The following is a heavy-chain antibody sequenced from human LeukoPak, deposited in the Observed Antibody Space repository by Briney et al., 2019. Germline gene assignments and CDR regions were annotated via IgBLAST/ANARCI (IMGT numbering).Heavy chain of an antibody. D-gene: IGHD3/OR15-3a*01. V-gene: IGHV1-2*02. CDR3: ARMFYDFWIAYLH. J-gene: IGHJ4*01. Sequence: GASVKVSCEASGYTFADYFIHWVRQAPGQGLEWMGWINPRSGATNYAHNFQGRVTLTRDTSISTAYMEVSRLRSDDTALYYCARMFYDFWIAYLHWGQGTLVTVSS. CDR1: GYTFADYF. CDR2: INPRSGAT.